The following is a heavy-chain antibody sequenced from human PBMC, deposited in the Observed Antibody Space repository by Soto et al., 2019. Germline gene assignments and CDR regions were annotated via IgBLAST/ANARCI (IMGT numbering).Heavy chain of an antibody. CDR1: GFTFSSYS. J-gene: IGHJ5*02. Sequence: GGSLRLSCAASGFTFSSYSMNWVRQAPGKGLEWVSSISSSSSYIYYADSVKGRFTISRDNAKNSLYLQMNSLRAEDTAVYYCARELDLLPLNWFDPWGQGTLVTAPQ. D-gene: IGHD1-1*01. CDR2: ISSSSSYI. V-gene: IGHV3-21*01. CDR3: ARELDLLPLNWFDP.